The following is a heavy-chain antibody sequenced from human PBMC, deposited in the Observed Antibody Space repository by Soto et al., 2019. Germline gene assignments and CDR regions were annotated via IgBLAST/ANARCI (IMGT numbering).Heavy chain of an antibody. CDR1: GYTFSSYD. Sequence: QVQLVQSGAEVKKPGASVKVSCKASGYTFSSYDINWVRQATGQGLEWMGWLNPNSGDTGYAQKFQGSVTLNRNTSINTAYIELSSLTSDDTAVYYCATSGGGWYLYWGQGTLVTVSS. CDR2: LNPNSGDT. V-gene: IGHV1-8*01. J-gene: IGHJ4*02. CDR3: ATSGGGWYLY. D-gene: IGHD6-19*01.